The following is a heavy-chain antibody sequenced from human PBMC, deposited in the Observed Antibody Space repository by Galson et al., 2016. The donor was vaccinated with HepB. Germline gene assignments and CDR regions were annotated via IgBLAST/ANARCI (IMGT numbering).Heavy chain of an antibody. CDR1: GFSLSGYW. CDR3: ARDGSGGWHFDN. D-gene: IGHD6-19*01. CDR2: VKYDGSEK. V-gene: IGHV3-7*01. Sequence: SLRLSCAASGFSLSGYWMSWVRQAPGKGLEWVANVKYDGSEKYYVDSVKGRFTISRDNAKNSMSLQMNSLSAEDTAVYYCARDGSGGWHFDNWGQGTLITVSS. J-gene: IGHJ4*02.